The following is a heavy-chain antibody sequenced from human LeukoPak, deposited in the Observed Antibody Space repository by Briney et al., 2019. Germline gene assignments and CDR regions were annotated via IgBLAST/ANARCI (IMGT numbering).Heavy chain of an antibody. Sequence: PGGSLRLSCTASGFTFGDYAMSWVRQAPGKGLEWVGFIRSKAYGGTTEYAASVKGRFTISRDDSKSIAYLQMNSLKTEDTAVYYCTRAGYCSSTSCSPLLWGQGTLVTVSS. V-gene: IGHV3-49*04. CDR1: GFTFGDYA. J-gene: IGHJ4*02. D-gene: IGHD2-2*01. CDR2: IRSKAYGGTT. CDR3: TRAGYCSSTSCSPLL.